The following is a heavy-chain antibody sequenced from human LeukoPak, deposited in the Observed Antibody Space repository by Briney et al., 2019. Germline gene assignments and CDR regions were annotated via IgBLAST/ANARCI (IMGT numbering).Heavy chain of an antibody. D-gene: IGHD3-22*01. V-gene: IGHV1-46*01. CDR1: GYTFTSYY. J-gene: IGHJ4*02. CDR2: INPSGGST. CDR3: ARDIGQGDDSSGYYYVRAYYFDY. Sequence: ASVKVSCKASGYTFTSYYMHWVRQAPGQGLEWMGIINPSGGSTSYAQEFQGRVTMTRDTSTSTVYMELSSLRSEDTAVYYCARDIGQGDDSSGYYYVRAYYFDYWGQGTLVTVSS.